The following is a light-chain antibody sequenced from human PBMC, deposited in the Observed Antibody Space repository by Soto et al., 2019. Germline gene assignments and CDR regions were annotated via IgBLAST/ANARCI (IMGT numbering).Light chain of an antibody. CDR1: QSVSSY. CDR3: QQRSNWPAT. J-gene: IGKJ5*01. Sequence: EIVLTQSPATLSLSPAERATLSCRASQSVSSYLAWYQQKPGQAPRLLIYDASNRATGIPARFSGSGSGTDFTLTTSSLEPEDFAVYYCQQRSNWPATFGQGTRLEIK. V-gene: IGKV3-11*01. CDR2: DAS.